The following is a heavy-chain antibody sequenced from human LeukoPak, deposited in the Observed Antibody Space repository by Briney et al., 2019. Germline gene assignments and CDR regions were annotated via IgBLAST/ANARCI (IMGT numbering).Heavy chain of an antibody. CDR2: IIPILGIA. CDR1: GDTFNNYA. D-gene: IGHD6-13*01. Sequence: GASVKVSCKASGDTFNNYAIGWVRQAPGQGLDWMGRIIPILGIANYAQKFQGRVTITADKSTSTAYMELSSLRSEDTAVYYCARDIWGIAEVKVDYWGQGTLVTVSS. CDR3: ARDIWGIAEVKVDY. J-gene: IGHJ4*02. V-gene: IGHV1-69*04.